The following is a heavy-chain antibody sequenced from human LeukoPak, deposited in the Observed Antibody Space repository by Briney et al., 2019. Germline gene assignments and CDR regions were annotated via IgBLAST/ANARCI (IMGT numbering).Heavy chain of an antibody. Sequence: GESLKISCKGSGYSFSSYWISWVRQMPGKGLEWMGRIDPSDSDTNYSPSFQGHVTISADKSIGTAYLQWSSLKASDTAMYYCARPGYCISTSCYNWFDPWGQGTLVTVSS. J-gene: IGHJ5*02. CDR1: GYSFSSYW. CDR2: IDPSDSDT. V-gene: IGHV5-10-1*01. D-gene: IGHD2-2*01. CDR3: ARPGYCISTSCYNWFDP.